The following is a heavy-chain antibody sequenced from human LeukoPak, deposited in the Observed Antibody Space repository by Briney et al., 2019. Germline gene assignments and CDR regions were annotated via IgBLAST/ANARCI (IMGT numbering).Heavy chain of an antibody. D-gene: IGHD3-22*01. CDR1: GFTFSSYG. J-gene: IGHJ3*02. Sequence: GGSLRLSCAASGFTFSSYGMHWVRQAPGKGLEWVAFIRYDGSNKYYADSVKGRFTISRDNSKNTLYLQMNSLRAEDTAVYYCAKDRRYYDGSRYYSHDGLDMWGQGTMVTVSS. CDR3: AKDRRYYDGSRYYSHDGLDM. V-gene: IGHV3-30*02. CDR2: IRYDGSNK.